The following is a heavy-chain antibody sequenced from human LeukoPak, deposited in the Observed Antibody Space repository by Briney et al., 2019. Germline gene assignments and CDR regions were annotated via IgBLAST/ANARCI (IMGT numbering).Heavy chain of an antibody. CDR3: AKDAYSYGRYWYFDV. J-gene: IGHJ2*01. V-gene: IGHV3-23*01. Sequence: GGSLRLSCAASGFTFSTYAMSWVRQAPGKGLEWVSALSGSGGTTDYADSVKGRFTISRDNSKNTLFLQMKSLRAEDTAVYYCAKDAYSYGRYWYFDVWGRGTLVTVSS. CDR2: LSGSGGTT. D-gene: IGHD5-18*01. CDR1: GFTFSTYA.